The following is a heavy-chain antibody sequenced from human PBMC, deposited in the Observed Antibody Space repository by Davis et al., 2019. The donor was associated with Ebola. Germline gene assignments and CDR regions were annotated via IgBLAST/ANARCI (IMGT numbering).Heavy chain of an antibody. V-gene: IGHV3-74*01. CDR3: ARSSYQPDY. CDR2: INSDGSFT. CDR1: GFTFSRYW. Sequence: PGGSLRLSCAASGFTFSRYWMHWVRQTPGKGLVWVSRINSDGSFTDYADSVKGRFTISRDNARNTVSLQMNSLRAEDTALYYCARSSYQPDYWGQGTLVTVSS. J-gene: IGHJ4*02. D-gene: IGHD2-2*01.